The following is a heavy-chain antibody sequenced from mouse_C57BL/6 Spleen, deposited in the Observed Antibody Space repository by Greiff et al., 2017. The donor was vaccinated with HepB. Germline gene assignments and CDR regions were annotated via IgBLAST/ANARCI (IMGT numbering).Heavy chain of an antibody. CDR2: IDPENGDT. J-gene: IGHJ3*01. Sequence: LQESGAELVRPGASVKLSCTASGFNIKDDYMHWVKQRPEQGLEWIGWIDPENGDTVYASKFQGKATITADTSSNTAYLQLSSLTSEDTAVYYCTGVYYGDGGFAYWGQGTLVTVSA. CDR3: TGVYYGDGGFAY. CDR1: GFNIKDDY. D-gene: IGHD2-13*01. V-gene: IGHV14-4*01.